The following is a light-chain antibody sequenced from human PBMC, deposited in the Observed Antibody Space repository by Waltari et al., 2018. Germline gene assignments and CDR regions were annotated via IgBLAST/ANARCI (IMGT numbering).Light chain of an antibody. CDR2: DAS. J-gene: IGKJ2*01. Sequence: DIQMTQSPSSLSAAVGDRVTITCQANRDITTSLSWFQQRPGKAPKLLIYDASTLQPGVPSRFSGSGSGTTFSFTITSLQPEDSATYYCQRYHNRPYTFGRGTKLQIK. V-gene: IGKV1-33*01. CDR3: QRYHNRPYT. CDR1: RDITTS.